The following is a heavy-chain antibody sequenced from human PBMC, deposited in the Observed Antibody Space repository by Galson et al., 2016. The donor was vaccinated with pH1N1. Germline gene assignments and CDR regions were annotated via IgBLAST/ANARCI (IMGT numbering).Heavy chain of an antibody. Sequence: SLRLSCAASGFKFDTFALHWVRRTPGKGLEWVAFISYNGHDESYADSLKGRFTVSRDNSKNRLYLYMNSLRPDDTGLYYCAREGWSYGDTYYNGMGVWGQGTTVTVSS. CDR3: AREGWSYGDTYYNGMGV. CDR2: ISYNGHDE. J-gene: IGHJ6*02. CDR1: GFKFDTFA. V-gene: IGHV3-30*03. D-gene: IGHD1-26*01.